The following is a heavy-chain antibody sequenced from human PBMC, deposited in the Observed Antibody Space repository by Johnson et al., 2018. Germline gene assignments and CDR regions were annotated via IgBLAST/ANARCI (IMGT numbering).Heavy chain of an antibody. CDR2: IRSKAYGGTT. CDR3: ARARSWGIQLYYYYYGMDV. D-gene: IGHD5-18*01. Sequence: EVQLLESGGGLVKXGRSLRLSCTASGFTFGDYAMSWFRQAPGKGLEWVGFIRSKAYGGTTEYAASVKGRFTIPREDSKSIAYLQMNSLRAEDTAVYYCARARSWGIQLYYYYYGMDVWGQGTTVTVSS. J-gene: IGHJ6*02. V-gene: IGHV3-49*05. CDR1: GFTFGDYA.